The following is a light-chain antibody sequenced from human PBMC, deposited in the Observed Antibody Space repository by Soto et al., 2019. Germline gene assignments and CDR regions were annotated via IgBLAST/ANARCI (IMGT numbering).Light chain of an antibody. CDR3: QTWGTGTLYV. V-gene: IGLV4-69*01. CDR2: LNSDGSH. CDR1: SGHSSYA. J-gene: IGLJ1*01. Sequence: QLVLTQSPSASASLGASVKLTCTLSSGHSSYAIAWHQQQPEKGPRYLMKLNSDGSHSKGDGIPDRFSGSSSGAERYLTISSLQSEDEADYYCQTWGTGTLYVFGTGTKLT.